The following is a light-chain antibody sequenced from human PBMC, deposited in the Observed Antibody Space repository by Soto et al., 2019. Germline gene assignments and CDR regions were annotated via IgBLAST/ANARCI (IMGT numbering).Light chain of an antibody. J-gene: IGLJ1*01. CDR1: KNDIGVYDF. CDR2: EVV. CDR3: KSYAGSNTYV. Sequence: QSALTQPPSASGSPGQSVTISCTGTKNDIGVYDFVSWYQHHPGKAPRLIIYEVVQRPSGVPDRFSGSKSGNMASLTVSGLQAADEADYLCKSYAGSNTYVFGSGTKVTVL. V-gene: IGLV2-8*01.